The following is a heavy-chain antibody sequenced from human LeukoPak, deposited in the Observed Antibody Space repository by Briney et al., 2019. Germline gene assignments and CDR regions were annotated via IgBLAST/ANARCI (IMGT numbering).Heavy chain of an antibody. Sequence: GGSLRLSCAASGFTFSSYSMNWVRQAPGKGLEWVSSISSSSSYVYYADSVKGRFTISRDNAKNSLYLQMNSLRAEDTAVYYCARVAGYSYGYVSDYWGQGTLVTVSS. CDR3: ARVAGYSYGYVSDY. D-gene: IGHD5-18*01. J-gene: IGHJ4*02. CDR2: ISSSSSYV. CDR1: GFTFSSYS. V-gene: IGHV3-21*01.